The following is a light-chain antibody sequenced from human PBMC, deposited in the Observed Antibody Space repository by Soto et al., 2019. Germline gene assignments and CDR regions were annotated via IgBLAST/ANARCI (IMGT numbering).Light chain of an antibody. Sequence: DIQVPPSPSTLSASVGARVTITCRAGQSVSVWLAWYQQKPGKAPKLLIHTASSLQSGVPSRFSGSGSGTEFTLTISSLQPDDFATYYCQQFNSYPITFGHGTRLEIK. CDR1: QSVSVW. J-gene: IGKJ5*01. CDR3: QQFNSYPIT. CDR2: TAS. V-gene: IGKV1-5*03.